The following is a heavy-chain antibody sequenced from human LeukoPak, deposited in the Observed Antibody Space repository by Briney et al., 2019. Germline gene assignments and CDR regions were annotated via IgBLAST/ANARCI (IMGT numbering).Heavy chain of an antibody. J-gene: IGHJ5*02. CDR2: IKQDGSVK. D-gene: IGHD1-26*01. CDR1: GFTFSSYW. V-gene: IGHV3-7*01. CDR3: ARDRSKWEPPFCNWFDP. Sequence: GGSLRLSCVDSGFTFSSYWMSWVRQAPGKGLEWVANIKQDGSVKYYVDSVKGRFTISRDNAKNSLYLQMNSLRAEDTAVYYCARDRSKWEPPFCNWFDPWGQGTLVTVSS.